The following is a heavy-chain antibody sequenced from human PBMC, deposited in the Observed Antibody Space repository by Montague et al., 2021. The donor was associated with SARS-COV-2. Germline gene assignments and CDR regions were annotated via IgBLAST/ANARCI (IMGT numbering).Heavy chain of an antibody. V-gene: IGHV3-23*01. CDR1: GFPFSSYA. CDR2: ISISDGNT. D-gene: IGHD6-13*01. J-gene: IGHJ3*02. CDR3: AKDRQLVGDDAFDI. Sequence: SLSLSLSASGFPFSSYAMSWVRQAPGKGLEWVSPISISDGNTYYADSVKGRFTISRDKSKNTLYLQMNSLRAEDTAVYYCAKDRQLVGDDAFDIWGQGTMVTVSS.